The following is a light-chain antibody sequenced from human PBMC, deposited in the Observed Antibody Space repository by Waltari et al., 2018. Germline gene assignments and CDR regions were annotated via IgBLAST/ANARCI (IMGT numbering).Light chain of an antibody. Sequence: QPEQGPRDLMGLKIDGSHTRGDGIPDRFSGSSSGAERYLTISSLQSDDEADYYCQTWGTGIYWIFGGGTKLTVL. J-gene: IGLJ3*02. CDR3: QTWGTGIYWI. CDR2: LKIDGSH. V-gene: IGLV4-69*02.